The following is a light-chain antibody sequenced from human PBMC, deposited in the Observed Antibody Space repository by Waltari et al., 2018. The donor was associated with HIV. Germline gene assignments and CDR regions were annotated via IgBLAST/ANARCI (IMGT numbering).Light chain of an antibody. CDR1: QSVSSN. V-gene: IGKV3-15*01. CDR3: QQYNNWPIT. CDR2: GAS. J-gene: IGKJ5*01. Sequence: EKVMTQSPATLSVSPGERATISCRASQSVSSNLAWYQQKPGQAPRLLIYGASTRATGIPARFSATGSGTEFSLTISSLQSEDFAVYYCQQYNNWPITFGQGTRLEIK.